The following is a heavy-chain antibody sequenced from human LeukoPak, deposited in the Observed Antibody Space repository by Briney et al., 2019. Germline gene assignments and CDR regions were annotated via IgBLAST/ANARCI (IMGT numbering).Heavy chain of an antibody. CDR1: EFTFNSYW. CDR2: INHNGNVN. V-gene: IGHV3-7*01. CDR3: AKNDFFDY. J-gene: IGHJ4*02. Sequence: GGSLQLSYAASEFTFNSYWMNWARQAPGKGLEWVASINHNGNVNYYVDSVKGRFTISRDNAKNSLYLQMSNLRAEDTAVYYCAKNDFFDYWGQGTLVTVSS. D-gene: IGHD1-1*01.